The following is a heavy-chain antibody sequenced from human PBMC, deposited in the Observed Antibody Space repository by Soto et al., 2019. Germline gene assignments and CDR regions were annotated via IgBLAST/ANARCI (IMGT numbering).Heavy chain of an antibody. V-gene: IGHV4-59*08. CDR2: IYYGGTT. J-gene: IGHJ5*02. Sequence: PSETLSLTCTVSGGSFIPNYWAWIRQPPGKGLEWIGYIYYGGTTRYNPSLESRVTVSLETSRSQFSLTLSSVTASDTAVYYCARLGFYYQSLDPWGHGTLVTVSS. CDR1: GGSFIPNY. D-gene: IGHD2-2*01. CDR3: ARLGFYYQSLDP.